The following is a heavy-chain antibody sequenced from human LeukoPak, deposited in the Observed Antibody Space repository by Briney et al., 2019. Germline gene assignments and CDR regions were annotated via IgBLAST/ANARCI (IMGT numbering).Heavy chain of an antibody. Sequence: ASVKVSCKASGYTFTSYDINWVRQATGQGLEWMGWMNPNSGNTGYAQKFQGRVTMTRNTSISTAYMELSSLRSEDTAVYYCAKSGVLRYFDWLFDYWGQGTLVTVSS. D-gene: IGHD3-9*01. CDR1: GYTFTSYD. CDR2: MNPNSGNT. V-gene: IGHV1-8*01. J-gene: IGHJ4*02. CDR3: AKSGVLRYFDWLFDY.